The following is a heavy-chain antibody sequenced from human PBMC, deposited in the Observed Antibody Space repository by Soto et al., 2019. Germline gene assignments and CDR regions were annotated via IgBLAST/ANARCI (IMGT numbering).Heavy chain of an antibody. J-gene: IGHJ5*02. CDR2: ISHSGST. CDR1: GGSINSGGYF. V-gene: IGHV4-31*03. CDR3: ACSGTYFYGSRSYYRFDP. Sequence: QVQLQESGPGLVKPSQTLSLTCTVSGGSINSGGYFWSWIRQLPGKGLEWIGYISHSGSTYYNPSLRSRLNISIDTSENQFSLRLTSVTAADTAVYFCACSGTYFYGSRSYYRFDPWGQGTLVTVSS. D-gene: IGHD3-10*01.